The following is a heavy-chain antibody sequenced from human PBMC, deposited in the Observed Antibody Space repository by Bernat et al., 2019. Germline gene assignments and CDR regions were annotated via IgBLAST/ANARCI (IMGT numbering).Heavy chain of an antibody. CDR3: AKFPYYTEYQYYFDF. V-gene: IGHV3-23*04. CDR2: LSGSGKSP. J-gene: IGHJ4*02. D-gene: IGHD1-26*01. Sequence: QLVESGGGLVQPGGSLRLSCAASGFSFSSYGMSWVRQAPGKGLEWVAGLSGSGKSPFYADSVKGRFTTSRDNSKNTLYLRMDSLRAEDTAIYYCAKFPYYTEYQYYFDFWGQGALVTVSS. CDR1: GFSFSSYG.